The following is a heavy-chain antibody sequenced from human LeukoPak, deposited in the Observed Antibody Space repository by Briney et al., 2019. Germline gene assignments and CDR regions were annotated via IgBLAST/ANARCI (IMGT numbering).Heavy chain of an antibody. CDR3: AKTIGDYYYYYMDV. CDR2: TNPNSGGT. V-gene: IGHV1-2*02. Sequence: ASVKVSCKASGYTFTGYYMHWVRQAPGQGLEWMGWTNPNSGGTNYAQKFQGRVTMTRDTSISTAYMELSRLRSDDTAVYYCAKTIGDYYYYYMDVWGKGTTVTVSS. J-gene: IGHJ6*03. CDR1: GYTFTGYY. D-gene: IGHD3-10*01.